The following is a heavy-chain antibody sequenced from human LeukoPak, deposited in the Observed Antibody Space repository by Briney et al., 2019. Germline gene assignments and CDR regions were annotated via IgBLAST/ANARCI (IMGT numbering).Heavy chain of an antibody. CDR1: GYTFTSYA. V-gene: IGHV1-3*01. D-gene: IGHD1-26*01. CDR2: INAGNGNT. CDR3: ARVEVGATDFQH. Sequence: ASVKVSCKASGYTFTSYAMHWVRQAPGQRLEWMGWINAGNGNTKYSQKSQGRVTITRDTSASTAYMELSSLRSEDTAVYYCARVEVGATDFQHWGQGTLVTVSS. J-gene: IGHJ1*01.